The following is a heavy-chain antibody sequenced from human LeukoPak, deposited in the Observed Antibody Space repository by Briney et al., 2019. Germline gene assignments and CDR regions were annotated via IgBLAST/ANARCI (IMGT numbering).Heavy chain of an antibody. CDR1: GFIFSTYA. V-gene: IGHV3-23*01. D-gene: IGHD5-18*01. J-gene: IGHJ4*02. CDR2: ISSGGGGT. Sequence: GGSLRLSCAASGFIFSTYAMSWVRQAPGKGLESVSAISSGGGGTFYTDSVKGRFTISRDNSKNTLYLQMDSLRAEDTAVYYCAKAYQSAGYSYGLFNYWGQGTLVTVSS. CDR3: AKAYQSAGYSYGLFNY.